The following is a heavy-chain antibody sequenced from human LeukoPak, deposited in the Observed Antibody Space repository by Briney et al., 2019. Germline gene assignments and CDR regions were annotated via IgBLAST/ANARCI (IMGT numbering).Heavy chain of an antibody. J-gene: IGHJ4*02. CDR1: GFTFSSYA. Sequence: GGSLRLSCAASGFTFSSYAMNWVRQAPGKGLEWVSGIRGSGTNTYYADSVKGRFTISRDNSKNTLYMQMNSLRAEDTAVYYCAKGDKPVIAMVKFDYWGQGTLVTVSS. D-gene: IGHD5-18*01. V-gene: IGHV3-23*01. CDR2: IRGSGTNT. CDR3: AKGDKPVIAMVKFDY.